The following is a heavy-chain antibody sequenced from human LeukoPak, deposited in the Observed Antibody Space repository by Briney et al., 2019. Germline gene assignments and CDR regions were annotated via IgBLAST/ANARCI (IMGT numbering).Heavy chain of an antibody. CDR3: ARDRIAAAGQIDY. D-gene: IGHD6-13*01. Sequence: GESLKISCKGSGYSFTSYWISWVRQMPGKGLEWMGRIDPSDSYTNYSPSFQGHVTISADKSISTAYLRWSSLKASDIAMYYCARDRIAAAGQIDYWGQGTLVTVSS. J-gene: IGHJ4*02. V-gene: IGHV5-10-1*01. CDR1: GYSFTSYW. CDR2: IDPSDSYT.